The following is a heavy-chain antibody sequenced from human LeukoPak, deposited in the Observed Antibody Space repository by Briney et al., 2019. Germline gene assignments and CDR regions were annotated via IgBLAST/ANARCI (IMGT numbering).Heavy chain of an antibody. CDR3: ARTPNIVVVVAATWYFDL. J-gene: IGHJ2*01. Sequence: GGSLRLSCEASGLSFRSYGMSWVRQAPGKGLEWVSAISGSGGSTYYADSVKGRFTISRDNSKNTLYLQMNSLRAEGTAVYYCARTPNIVVVVAATWYFDLWGRGTLVTVSS. CDR1: GLSFRSYG. CDR2: ISGSGGST. D-gene: IGHD2-15*01. V-gene: IGHV3-23*01.